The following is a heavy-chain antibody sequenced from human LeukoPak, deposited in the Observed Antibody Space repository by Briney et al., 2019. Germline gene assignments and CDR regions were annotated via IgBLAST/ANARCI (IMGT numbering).Heavy chain of an antibody. Sequence: RASVKVSCKASGYTFTSYGISWVRQAPGQGLEWMGWISAYNGNTNYAQKLQGRVTMTTDTSTSTAYMELRSLRSDDTAVYYCARDVRHDSSGYYTGYYYYGMDVWGQGTTVTVSS. CDR1: GYTFTSYG. D-gene: IGHD3-22*01. CDR3: ARDVRHDSSGYYTGYYYYGMDV. J-gene: IGHJ6*02. V-gene: IGHV1-18*01. CDR2: ISAYNGNT.